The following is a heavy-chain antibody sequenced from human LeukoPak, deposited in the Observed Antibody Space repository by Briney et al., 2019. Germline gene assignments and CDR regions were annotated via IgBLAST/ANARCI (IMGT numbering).Heavy chain of an antibody. CDR1: GYTFTSYD. J-gene: IGHJ4*02. CDR3: ARPRSGSYGFDY. Sequence: ASVKVSCKASGYTFTSYDINWVRQATGQGLEWMGWMNPNSGNTGYAQKFQGRVTITRNTSISTAYMELSSLRSEDTAVYYCARPRSGSYGFDYWGQGTLVTVSS. CDR2: MNPNSGNT. D-gene: IGHD1-26*01. V-gene: IGHV1-8*03.